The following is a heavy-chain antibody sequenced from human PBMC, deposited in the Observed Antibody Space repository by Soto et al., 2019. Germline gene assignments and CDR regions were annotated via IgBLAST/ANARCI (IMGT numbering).Heavy chain of an antibody. CDR2: IIPIFGTA. Sequence: GASVNVSCKSSGGTFSSYSISWVRQAPGQGLEWMGGIIPIFGTANYAQKFQGRVTITADESTSTAYMELSSLRSEDTAVYYCARLWIQPSLHVWGQGTTVTVAS. V-gene: IGHV1-69*13. CDR3: ARLWIQPSLHV. D-gene: IGHD5-18*01. CDR1: GGTFSSYS. J-gene: IGHJ6*02.